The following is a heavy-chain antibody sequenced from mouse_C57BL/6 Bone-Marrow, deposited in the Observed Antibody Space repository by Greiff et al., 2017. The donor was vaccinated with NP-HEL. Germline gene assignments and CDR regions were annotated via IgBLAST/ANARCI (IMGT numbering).Heavy chain of an antibody. D-gene: IGHD2-3*01. CDR2: IDPETGGT. V-gene: IGHV1-15*01. CDR3: TRVRWLLRFAY. Sequence: VQLQQSGAELVRPGASVTLSCKASGYTFTDYEMHWVKQTPVHGLEWIGAIDPETGGTAYNQKFKGKAILTADKSSSTAYMELRSLTSEDSAVYYCTRVRWLLRFAYWGQGTLVTVSA. J-gene: IGHJ3*01. CDR1: GYTFTDYE.